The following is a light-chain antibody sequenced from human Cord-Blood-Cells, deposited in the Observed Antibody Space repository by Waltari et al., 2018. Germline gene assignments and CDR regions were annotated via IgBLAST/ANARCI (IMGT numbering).Light chain of an antibody. CDR1: QSISSY. CDR3: QQSYSTPWT. V-gene: IGKV1-39*01. Sequence: DIQMTQSPSSLSASVGDRVTITCRASQSISSYLNLYQQKQGKAPQLLIYAASSWQSGLPSRFSGSGSGTDFTLTISSLQPEDFATYYCQQSYSTPWTFGQGTKVEIK. CDR2: AAS. J-gene: IGKJ1*01.